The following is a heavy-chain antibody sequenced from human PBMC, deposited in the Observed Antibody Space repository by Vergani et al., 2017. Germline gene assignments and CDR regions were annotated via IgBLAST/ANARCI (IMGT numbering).Heavy chain of an antibody. V-gene: IGHV3-33*01. CDR3: ARWGNEKRLDS. J-gene: IGHJ5*01. CDR2: IWYDGSNK. CDR1: GITFSSHG. Sequence: QVQLVESEGGVVQPGRSLTLSCVASGITFSSHGMHWVRQAPGKGLEWVAVIWYDGSNKYYGDSVKSRFTISRDNSKNTLYLQMNSLRVEDTAVYYCARWGNEKRLDSWGQGTLVTVSS. D-gene: IGHD1-1*01.